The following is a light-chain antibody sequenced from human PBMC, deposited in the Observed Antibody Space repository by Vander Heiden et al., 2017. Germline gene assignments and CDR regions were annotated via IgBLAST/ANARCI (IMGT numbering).Light chain of an antibody. CDR3: QQLSNWPPYT. CDR2: DAS. CDR1: QSVRSY. Sequence: EIVLTQSPATLSLSPGERATLSCRASQSVRSYLAWYKQKPVQSPRLLIYDASNRATGIPARFSGSGYGRDFTLTISSREPEDFAVYYCQQLSNWPPYTFGQGTKVEIK. J-gene: IGKJ2*01. V-gene: IGKV3-11*02.